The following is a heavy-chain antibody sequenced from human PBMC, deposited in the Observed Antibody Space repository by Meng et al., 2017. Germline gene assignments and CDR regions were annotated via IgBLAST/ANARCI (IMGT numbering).Heavy chain of an antibody. D-gene: IGHD6-25*01. CDR2: IIPILGIA. CDR1: GGTFSSYT. V-gene: IGHV1-69*08. CDR3: ARDEDISAAGKLFGDY. J-gene: IGHJ4*02. Sequence: LVPSGEEVKKPGSSVKVSCKASGGTFSSYTISWVRQAPGQGLEWMGRIIPILGIANYAQKFQGRVTITADKSTSTAYMELSSLRSEDTAVYYCARDEDISAAGKLFGDYWGQGTLVTVSS.